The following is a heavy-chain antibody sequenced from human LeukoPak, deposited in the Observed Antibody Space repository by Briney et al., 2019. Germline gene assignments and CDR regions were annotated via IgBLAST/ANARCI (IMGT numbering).Heavy chain of an antibody. V-gene: IGHV5-51*01. J-gene: IGHJ5*02. D-gene: IGHD1-26*01. Sequence: GESLKISCKGSGYRFTSYWIGWVRQMPGKGLEWMGIIYPGNSKTIYSPSFQGQVTISADKSITTAYLQWSSLKASDTAMYYCARAYDGNYYRWFDPWGQGTLVTVSS. CDR2: IYPGNSKT. CDR3: ARAYDGNYYRWFDP. CDR1: GYRFTSYW.